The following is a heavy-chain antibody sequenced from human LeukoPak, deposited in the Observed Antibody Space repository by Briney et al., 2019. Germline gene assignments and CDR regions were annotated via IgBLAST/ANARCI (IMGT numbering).Heavy chain of an antibody. V-gene: IGHV3-30*18. CDR1: GFTFSSYG. CDR3: AKDTAMEYYFDY. Sequence: PGGALRLSCAASGFTFSSYGMHWVRQAPGKGLEGVAVISYNGSNKYYAGSVKGRFTISRDNSENTLYLQMNSLRAEDTAVYYCAKDTAMEYYFDYWGQGTLVTVSS. J-gene: IGHJ4*02. D-gene: IGHD5-18*01. CDR2: ISYNGSNK.